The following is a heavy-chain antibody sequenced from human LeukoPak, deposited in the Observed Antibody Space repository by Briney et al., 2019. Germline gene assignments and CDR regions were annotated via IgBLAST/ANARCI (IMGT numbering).Heavy chain of an antibody. Sequence: GESLKISCKGSGYSFTSYWISWVRQMPGKGLEWMGRIDPSDSYTNYGPSFQGHVTISADKSISTAYLQWSSLKASDTAMYYCARHLGYCSSTSCYAYYYYGMDVWGQGTTVTVSS. CDR1: GYSFTSYW. V-gene: IGHV5-10-1*01. CDR2: IDPSDSYT. CDR3: ARHLGYCSSTSCYAYYYYGMDV. J-gene: IGHJ6*02. D-gene: IGHD2-2*01.